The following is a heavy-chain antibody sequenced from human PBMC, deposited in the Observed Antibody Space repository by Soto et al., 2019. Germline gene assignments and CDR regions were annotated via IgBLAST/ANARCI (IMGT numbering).Heavy chain of an antibody. V-gene: IGHV3-48*04. CDR1: VFTFSTYG. CDR3: AKLPSSGIYYSPLDY. CDR2: MSSNGTTN. D-gene: IGHD3-10*01. J-gene: IGHJ4*02. Sequence: PGGTLRLSCTASVFTFSTYGMSWVRQPPGKGLEWVSYMSSNGTTNYYLDPVKGRFTISRDNANNSLYLQMNSLRAEDTAVYFCAKLPSSGIYYSPLDYWGQGALVTVSS.